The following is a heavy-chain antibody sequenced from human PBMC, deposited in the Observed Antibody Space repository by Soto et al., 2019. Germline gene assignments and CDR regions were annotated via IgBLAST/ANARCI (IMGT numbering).Heavy chain of an antibody. D-gene: IGHD6-19*01. J-gene: IGHJ5*02. CDR3: ARLAGSFDL. CDR2: IYSANNT. Sequence: GGSLRLSCAASGFAVSNYMSWVRQAPGKGLEWVSVIYSANNTYYADAVRGRFTISRDNSKNSLYLQMSSLRVEDTAVYYCARLAGSFDLWGQGTLVTVSS. CDR1: GFAVSNY. V-gene: IGHV3-66*01.